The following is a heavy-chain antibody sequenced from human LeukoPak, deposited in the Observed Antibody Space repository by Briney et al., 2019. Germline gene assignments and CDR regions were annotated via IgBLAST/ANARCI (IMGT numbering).Heavy chain of an antibody. CDR1: GFTFSSHA. CDR3: ARGWQWLEIDY. J-gene: IGHJ4*02. V-gene: IGHV3-30-3*01. Sequence: GGSLRLSCAASGFTFSSHAMHWVRQAPGKGLEWVAVISYDGSNKYYADSVKGRFTISRDNSKNTLYLQMNSLRAEDTAVYYCARGWQWLEIDYWGQGTLVTVSS. D-gene: IGHD6-19*01. CDR2: ISYDGSNK.